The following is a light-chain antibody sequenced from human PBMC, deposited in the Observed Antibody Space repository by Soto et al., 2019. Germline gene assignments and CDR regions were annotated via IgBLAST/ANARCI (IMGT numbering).Light chain of an antibody. CDR3: SSFTPKSTLR. CDR2: EVR. V-gene: IGLV2-14*01. J-gene: IGLJ2*01. Sequence: QSALTQPASVSGSPGQSITISCAGTIRDVGAYNLVSWYQQYPGRAPQLILYEVRNRPSGISFRFSVFKSGNTASLTISGLQAEDEADYYCSSFTPKSTLRFGGGTKVTVL. CDR1: IRDVGAYNL.